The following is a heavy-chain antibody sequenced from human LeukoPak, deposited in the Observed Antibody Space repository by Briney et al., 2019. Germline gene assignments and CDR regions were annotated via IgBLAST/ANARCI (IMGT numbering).Heavy chain of an antibody. J-gene: IGHJ4*02. Sequence: RAGGSLRLSCTTSGFIFAKYAMAWVRQSPGKGLEWVSTISASGADTYYADSVRGRFTISRDNSRNALYLQLSRLRVDDTAFYYCPTPLLTPGNWGPGTLVTVSS. CDR1: GFIFAKYA. CDR2: ISASGADT. D-gene: IGHD4-23*01. CDR3: PTPLLTPGN. V-gene: IGHV3-23*01.